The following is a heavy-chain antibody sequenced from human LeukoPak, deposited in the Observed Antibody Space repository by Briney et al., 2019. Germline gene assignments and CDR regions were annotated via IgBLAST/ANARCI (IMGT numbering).Heavy chain of an antibody. CDR2: INPNSGGT. J-gene: IGHJ6*03. CDR1: GYTFTGYY. V-gene: IGHV1-2*02. Sequence: ASVKVSCKASGYTFTGYYMHWVRLAPGQGLEWMGWINPNSGGTNYAQKFQGRVTMTRDTSISTAYMELSRLRSDDTAVYYCARLQRYYYYYMDVWGKGTTVTVSS. CDR3: ARLQRYYYYYMDV.